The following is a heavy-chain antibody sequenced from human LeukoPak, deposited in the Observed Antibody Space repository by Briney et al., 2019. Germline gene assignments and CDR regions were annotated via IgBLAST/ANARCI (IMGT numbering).Heavy chain of an antibody. CDR1: GYTFTSYD. J-gene: IGHJ5*02. Sequence: ASVKVSCKASGYTFTSYDINWVRQAPGQGLEWMGIINPSGGSTSYAQKFQGRVTMTRDTSTSTVYMELSSLRSEDTAVYYCARAPDYYGSGGAWFDPWGQGTLVTVSS. CDR2: INPSGGST. V-gene: IGHV1-46*01. D-gene: IGHD3-10*01. CDR3: ARAPDYYGSGGAWFDP.